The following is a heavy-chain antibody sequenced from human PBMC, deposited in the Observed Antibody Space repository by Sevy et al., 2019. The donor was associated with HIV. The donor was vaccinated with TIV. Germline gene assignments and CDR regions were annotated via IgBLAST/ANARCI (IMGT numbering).Heavy chain of an antibody. CDR2: FDPEDGET. D-gene: IGHD3-10*01. V-gene: IGHV1-24*01. J-gene: IGHJ3*02. CDR1: GYTLTELS. Sequence: ASVKVSCKVSGYTLTELSMHWVRQAPGKGLEWMGGFDPEDGETIYAQKFQGRVTMTEDTSTDTAYMELSSLRSEDTAVYSCATDLGIWFGELSSDAFDIWGQGTMVTVSS. CDR3: ATDLGIWFGELSSDAFDI.